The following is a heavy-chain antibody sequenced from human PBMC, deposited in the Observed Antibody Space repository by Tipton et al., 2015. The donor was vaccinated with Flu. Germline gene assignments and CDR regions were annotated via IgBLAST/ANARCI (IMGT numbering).Heavy chain of an antibody. CDR3: ARGDCSSTSCLDY. Sequence: LRLSCTVSGGSISSYYWSWIRQPPGKGLEWIGCIYYSGSTNYNPSLKSRVTISVDTSKNQFSLKLSSVTAADTAVYYCARGDCSSTSCLDYWGQGTLVTVSS. CDR2: IYYSGST. CDR1: GGSISSYY. V-gene: IGHV4-59*01. D-gene: IGHD2-2*01. J-gene: IGHJ4*02.